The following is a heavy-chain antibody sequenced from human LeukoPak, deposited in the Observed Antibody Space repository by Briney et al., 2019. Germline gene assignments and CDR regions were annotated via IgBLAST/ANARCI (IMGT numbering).Heavy chain of an antibody. CDR1: GFTFSSYA. D-gene: IGHD2-15*01. Sequence: PGGSLRLSCAASGFTFSSYAMSWVRQAPGKGLEWVSYISSSGSTIFYADSVRGRFTISRDNAKNSLFLQMNSLRAEDTAVYYCARDLRECSGGSCYIFDYWGQGTLVTVSS. CDR3: ARDLRECSGGSCYIFDY. V-gene: IGHV3-48*04. J-gene: IGHJ4*02. CDR2: ISSSGSTI.